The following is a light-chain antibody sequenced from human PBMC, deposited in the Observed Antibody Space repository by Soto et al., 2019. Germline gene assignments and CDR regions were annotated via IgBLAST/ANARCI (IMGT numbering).Light chain of an antibody. Sequence: EVVMTQSPATVPVSLGGRVTLSCRASQSVGSNLAWYQQKPGQPPRLLIYEASNRDTGVPTRFSGSGSGTEFTLTITSLQSEDFAVYYCQQYNHWTPWTLGQGTKVDIK. CDR1: QSVGSN. CDR2: EAS. V-gene: IGKV3D-15*01. J-gene: IGKJ1*01. CDR3: QQYNHWTPWT.